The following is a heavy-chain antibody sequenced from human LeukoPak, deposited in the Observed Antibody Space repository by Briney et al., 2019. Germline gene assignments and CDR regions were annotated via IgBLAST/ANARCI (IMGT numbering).Heavy chain of an antibody. CDR3: ARNIVGPRQVDY. V-gene: IGHV4-34*01. CDR2: INHSGST. Sequence: SETLSLTCAVYGGSFSGYYWSWIRQPPGKGLEWIGEINHSGSTNYNPSLKSRVTISVDTSKNQFSLKLSSMTAADTAIYYCARNIVGPRQVDYWGQGTLVTVSS. CDR1: GGSFSGYY. J-gene: IGHJ4*02. D-gene: IGHD1-26*01.